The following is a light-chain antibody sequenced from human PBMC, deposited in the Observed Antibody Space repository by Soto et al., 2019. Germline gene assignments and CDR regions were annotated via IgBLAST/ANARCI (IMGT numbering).Light chain of an antibody. CDR3: QHYDHLPIT. Sequence: DVQMTQSPSSLSASVGDRVTMTCQASQDITNYLNWYQQKPGRAPRLLLYDASSLETGVPSRFSGSGSGTDFTLTISSLQPEDVATYYCQHYDHLPITFGQGRRLEI. J-gene: IGKJ5*01. CDR2: DAS. V-gene: IGKV1-33*01. CDR1: QDITNY.